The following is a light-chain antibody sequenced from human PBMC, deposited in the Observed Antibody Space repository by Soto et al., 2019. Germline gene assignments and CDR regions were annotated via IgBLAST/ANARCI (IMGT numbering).Light chain of an antibody. J-gene: IGLJ1*01. CDR1: SSDVGGYDY. V-gene: IGLV2-8*01. CDR2: EVS. Sequence: QSALTQPPSASGSPGQSVTISCTGTSSDVGGYDYVSWYQQHPGEAPKLMIYEVSKRPSGVTDRFSGSKSGNTASLTVSWLRAEDEADYYCSSYAGSNTPYVFGIGTKVTVL. CDR3: SSYAGSNTPYV.